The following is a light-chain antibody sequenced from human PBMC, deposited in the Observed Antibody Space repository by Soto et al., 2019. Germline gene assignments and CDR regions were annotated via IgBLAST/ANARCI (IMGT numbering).Light chain of an antibody. CDR3: QQYDNLPT. CDR1: QDIDNY. CDR2: DAS. J-gene: IGKJ2*01. Sequence: DIQMTQSPSSLSASVGDRVTITCQASQDIDNYLNGYQQKPGKAPKLLINDASNLETGVPSRFSGSGSGTDFTFTISSLQPEDIATYYCQQYDNLPTFGQGTKLEIK. V-gene: IGKV1-33*01.